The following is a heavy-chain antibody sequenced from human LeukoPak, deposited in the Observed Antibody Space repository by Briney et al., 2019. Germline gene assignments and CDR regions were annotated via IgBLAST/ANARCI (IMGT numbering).Heavy chain of an antibody. D-gene: IGHD3-16*01. Sequence: GRSLRLSCAASGFTFDDYAMHWVRQAPGKGLEWVSGISWNSGSIGYADSVKGRFTISRDNSKNTQYLQMNSLRADDTAVYFCARGGLPYYYYGMDVWGQGTTVTVSS. V-gene: IGHV3-9*01. CDR3: ARGGLPYYYYGMDV. J-gene: IGHJ6*02. CDR1: GFTFDDYA. CDR2: ISWNSGSI.